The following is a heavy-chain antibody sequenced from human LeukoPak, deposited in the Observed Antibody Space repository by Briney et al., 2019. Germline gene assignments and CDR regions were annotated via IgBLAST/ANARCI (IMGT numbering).Heavy chain of an antibody. Sequence: LSCAASGFTFSEYYIRWIRQAPGKGLGWIGCIYYSGSTNYNPSLKSRVTISVDTSKKQFSLKLSSVTAADTAVYYCARESGGFDPWGQGTLVTVSS. V-gene: IGHV4-59*01. J-gene: IGHJ5*02. CDR3: ARESGGFDP. CDR2: IYYSGST. CDR1: GFTFSEYY.